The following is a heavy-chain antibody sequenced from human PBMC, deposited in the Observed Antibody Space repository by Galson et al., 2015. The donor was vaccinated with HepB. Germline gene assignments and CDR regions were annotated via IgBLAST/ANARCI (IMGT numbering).Heavy chain of an antibody. CDR1: GYTFTSYG. CDR2: ISAYNGNT. J-gene: IGHJ5*02. CDR3: ARGPYDYVWGSYRSQTYNWFDP. D-gene: IGHD3-16*02. Sequence: SVKVSCKASGYTFTSYGISWVRQAPGQGLEWMGWISAYNGNTNYAQKLQGRVTMTTDTSTSTAYMELRSLRSDDTAVYYCARGPYDYVWGSYRSQTYNWFDPWGQGTLVTVSS. V-gene: IGHV1-18*01.